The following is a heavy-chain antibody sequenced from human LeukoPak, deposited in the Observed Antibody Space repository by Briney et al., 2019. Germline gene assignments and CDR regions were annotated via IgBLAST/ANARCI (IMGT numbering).Heavy chain of an antibody. CDR2: IIPIVGTA. CDR3: ARGMTVVRGVIKGGMDV. J-gene: IGHJ6*02. CDR1: GGTFSSYA. V-gene: IGHV1-69*04. Sequence: ASVKVSCKASGGTFSSYAISWVRQAPGQGLEWMGRIIPIVGTANYAQKFQGRVTITADKTTATVYMELSNLRSGETAVYYCARGMTVVRGVIKGGMDVWGQGTAVTVSS. D-gene: IGHD3-10*01.